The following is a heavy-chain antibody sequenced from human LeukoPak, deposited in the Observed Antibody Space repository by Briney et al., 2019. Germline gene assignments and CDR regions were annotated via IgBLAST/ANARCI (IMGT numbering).Heavy chain of an antibody. J-gene: IGHJ5*02. V-gene: IGHV1-69*13. CDR3: AREARIAAAGPPDWFDP. D-gene: IGHD6-13*01. CDR1: GGTFSSYA. Sequence: SVKVSCKASGGTFSSYAISWVXXAPGQGLEWMGGXIPIFGTANYAQKFQGRVTITADESTSTAYMELSSLRSEDTAVYYCAREARIAAAGPPDWFDPWGQGTLVTVSS. CDR2: XIPIFGTA.